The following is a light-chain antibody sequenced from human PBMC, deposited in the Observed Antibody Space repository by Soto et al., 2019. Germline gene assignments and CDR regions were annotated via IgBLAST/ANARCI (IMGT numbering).Light chain of an antibody. CDR1: QSVSSSY. J-gene: IGKJ1*01. V-gene: IGKV3D-15*01. CDR3: QQYTNRPPWT. CDR2: GAS. Sequence: EIVLTQSPGTLSLSPGERATLSCRASQSVSSSYLAWYQLKPGQAPRLLIYGASNRATDIPARFSGSGSGTEFTLTISSLQSDDFAVYYCQQYTNRPPWTFGQGTKV.